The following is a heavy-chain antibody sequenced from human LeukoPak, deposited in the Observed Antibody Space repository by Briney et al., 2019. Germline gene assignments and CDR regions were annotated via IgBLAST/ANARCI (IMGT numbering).Heavy chain of an antibody. V-gene: IGHV3-21*01. CDR3: ARGQLWQTGWFDP. CDR1: GFIFSYYS. D-gene: IGHD5-18*01. J-gene: IGHJ5*02. Sequence: GGSLRLSCAASGFIFSYYSMNWVRQAPGKGLEWVSSINSNSNYMSYADSVKGRFTISRDNAKNSLYLQMTSLRAEDTAVYYCARGQLWQTGWFDPWGQGTLVTVSS. CDR2: INSNSNYM.